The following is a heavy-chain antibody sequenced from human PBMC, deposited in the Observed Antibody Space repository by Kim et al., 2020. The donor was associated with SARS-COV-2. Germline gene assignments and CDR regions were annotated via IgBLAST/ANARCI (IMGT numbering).Heavy chain of an antibody. CDR3: ARHLRNWYFDL. J-gene: IGHJ2*01. Sequence: YSNPSLKSLVTTSVATSKNQFTLRLSSVTAADTAVYYCARHLRNWYFDLWGRGTLVTVSS. V-gene: IGHV4-39*01.